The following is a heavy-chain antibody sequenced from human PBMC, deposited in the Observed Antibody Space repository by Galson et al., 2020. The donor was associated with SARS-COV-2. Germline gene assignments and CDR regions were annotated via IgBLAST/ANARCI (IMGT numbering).Heavy chain of an antibody. CDR3: ARSGGRADRWFGELNYYGMDV. CDR1: GFSLSTSGMC. CDR2: IDWDDDK. J-gene: IGHJ6*02. D-gene: IGHD3-10*01. V-gene: IGHV2-70*01. Sequence: SGPTLVKPTQTLTLTCTFSGFSLSTSGMCVSWIRQPPGKALEWLALIDWDDDKYYSTSLKTRLTISKDTSKNQVVLTMTNMDPVDTGTYYCARSGGRADRWFGELNYYGMDVWGQGTTVTVSS.